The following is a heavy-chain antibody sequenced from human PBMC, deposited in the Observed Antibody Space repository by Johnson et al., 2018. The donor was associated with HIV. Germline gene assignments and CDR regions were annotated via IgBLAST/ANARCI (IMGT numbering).Heavy chain of an antibody. D-gene: IGHD1-26*01. J-gene: IGHJ3*02. CDR1: GFTFSSYG. CDR3: VSVRGGAFDI. V-gene: IGHV3-33*01. CDR2: IWYDGSDK. Sequence: VQLMESGGGVVQPGRSLRLSCAASGFTFSSYGMHWVRQAPGKGLEWVAVIWYDGSDKYYADSVKGRFTISRDNSRNTLYLQMNSLTAEDTAVYHCVSVRGGAFDIWGQGTVVTVSS.